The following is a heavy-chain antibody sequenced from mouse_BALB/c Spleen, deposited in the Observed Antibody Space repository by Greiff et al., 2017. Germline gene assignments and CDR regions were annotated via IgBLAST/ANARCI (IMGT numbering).Heavy chain of an antibody. J-gene: IGHJ4*01. CDR3: ARGNYDYDYAMDY. D-gene: IGHD2-4*01. Sequence: EVQGVESGAELVKPGASVKLSCTASGFNIKDTYMHWVKQRPEQGLEWIGRIDPANGNTKYDPKFQGKATITADTSSNTAYLQLSSLTSEDTAVYYCARGNYDYDYAMDYWGQGTSVTVSS. CDR1: GFNIKDTY. V-gene: IGHV14-3*02. CDR2: IDPANGNT.